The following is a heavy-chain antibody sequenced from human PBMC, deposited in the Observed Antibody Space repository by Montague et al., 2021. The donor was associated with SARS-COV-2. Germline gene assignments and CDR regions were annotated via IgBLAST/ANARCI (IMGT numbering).Heavy chain of an antibody. CDR2: IYYSGST. CDR3: ARTAGLREYFDL. Sequence: SETLSLTCTVSGGSIRSSSYYWGWIRQPPGKGLECIGSIYYSGSTHYNPSLKSRVTISVDTSKSHFSLKLSSVTAADTAVYYCARTAGLREYFDLWGRGTLVTVSS. CDR1: GGSIRSSSYY. D-gene: IGHD5-12*01. V-gene: IGHV4-39*07. J-gene: IGHJ2*01.